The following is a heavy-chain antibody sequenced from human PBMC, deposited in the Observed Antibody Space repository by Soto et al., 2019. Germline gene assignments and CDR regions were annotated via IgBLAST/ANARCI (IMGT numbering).Heavy chain of an antibody. CDR3: AKDRLIAAARDGMDV. J-gene: IGHJ6*02. V-gene: IGHV3-30*18. D-gene: IGHD6-13*01. CDR1: GFTFSSYG. Sequence: GGSLRLSCAASGFTFSSYGMHWVRQAPGKGLEWVAVISYDGSNKYYADSVKGRFTISRDNFKNTLYLQMNSLRAEDTAVYYCAKDRLIAAARDGMDVWGQWTTVTVSS. CDR2: ISYDGSNK.